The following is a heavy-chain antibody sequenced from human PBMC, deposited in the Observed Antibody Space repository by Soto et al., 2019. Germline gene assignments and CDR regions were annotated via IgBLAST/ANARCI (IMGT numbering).Heavy chain of an antibody. V-gene: IGHV3-23*01. D-gene: IGHD3-10*01. CDR2: ISGSGGST. CDR3: AKSLLLWFGELLDWSDP. J-gene: IGHJ5*02. Sequence: EVQLLESGGGLVQPGGSLRLSCAASGFTFSSYAMSWVRQAPGKGLEWVSAISGSGGSTYYADSVKGRFTISRDNSKNTLYLQMNSLRAEDTAVYYCAKSLLLWFGELLDWSDPWGQGTLVTVSS. CDR1: GFTFSSYA.